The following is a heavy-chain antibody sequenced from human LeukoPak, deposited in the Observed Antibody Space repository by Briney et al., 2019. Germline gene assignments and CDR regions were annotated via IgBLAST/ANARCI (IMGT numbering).Heavy chain of an antibody. J-gene: IGHJ5*02. CDR2: IIPTFGTA. V-gene: IGHV1-69*05. Sequence: ASVKVSCKASGGTFSSYAISWVRQAPGQGLEWMGGIIPTFGTANYAQKFQGRVTMTRDTSISTAYMELSRLRSDDTAVYYCARVKLGGVTIRYNWFDPWGQGTLVTVSS. CDR1: GGTFSSYA. D-gene: IGHD4-17*01. CDR3: ARVKLGGVTIRYNWFDP.